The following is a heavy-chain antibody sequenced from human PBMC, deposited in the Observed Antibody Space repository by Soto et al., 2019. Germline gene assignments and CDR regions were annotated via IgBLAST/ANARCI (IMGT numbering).Heavy chain of an antibody. CDR3: ARVGISSSDAFDI. V-gene: IGHV4-31*03. D-gene: IGHD6-6*01. Sequence: SETLSLTCTVSGGSISSGAYYWSWIRQHPGEALEWIGYIYYSGNTYYNPSLKSRVMISVDTSKNQFSLRLSSVTAADTAVYYCARVGISSSDAFDIWGHGTIVTVSS. CDR1: GGSISSGAYY. J-gene: IGHJ3*02. CDR2: IYYSGNT.